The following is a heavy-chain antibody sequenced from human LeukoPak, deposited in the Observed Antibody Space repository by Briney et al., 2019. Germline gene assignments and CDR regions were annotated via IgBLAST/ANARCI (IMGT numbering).Heavy chain of an antibody. D-gene: IGHD1-14*01. CDR2: IRYDGSNK. Sequence: GGPLSLSCAASGFTFRSSGLHWVPQAPGKGLEWVAFIRYDGSNKYYADSVKGRFTISRDNSKNTLYLQMNSLRAEDTAVYYCAKDTTPPKAGLDPWGQGTLVTVSS. CDR1: GFTFRSSG. J-gene: IGHJ5*02. V-gene: IGHV3-30*02. CDR3: AKDTTPPKAGLDP.